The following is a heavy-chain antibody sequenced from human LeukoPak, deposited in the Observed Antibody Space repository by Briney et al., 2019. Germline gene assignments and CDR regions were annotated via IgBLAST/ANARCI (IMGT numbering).Heavy chain of an antibody. CDR2: TRNRANSYTA. D-gene: IGHD1-26*01. Sequence: GGSLRLSCAASGFTFSDHYMDWVRQPPGKGLEWVGRTRNRANSYTAGYAASVKGRFTISRDDSKNSLYLQMNSLKTEDTAVYYCARVKVEWELLQIAFDIWGQGTMVTVSS. CDR3: ARVKVEWELLQIAFDI. J-gene: IGHJ3*02. V-gene: IGHV3-72*01. CDR1: GFTFSDHY.